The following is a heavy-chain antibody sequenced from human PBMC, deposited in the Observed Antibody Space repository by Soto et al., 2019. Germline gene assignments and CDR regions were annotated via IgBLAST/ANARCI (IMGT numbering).Heavy chain of an antibody. CDR1: GGSISSGDYY. D-gene: IGHD4-17*01. J-gene: IGHJ4*02. CDR2: IYYSGST. V-gene: IGHV4-30-4*01. CDR3: ARQQLDDYGDPGYFDY. Sequence: SETLSLICTVSGGSISSGDYYWSWIRQPPGKGLEWIGYIYYSGSTYYNPSLKSRVTISVDTSKNQFSLKLSSVTAADTAVYYCARQQLDDYGDPGYFDYWGQGTLVTVSS.